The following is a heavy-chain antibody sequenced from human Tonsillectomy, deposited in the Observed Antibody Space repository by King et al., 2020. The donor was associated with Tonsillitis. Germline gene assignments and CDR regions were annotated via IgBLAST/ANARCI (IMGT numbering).Heavy chain of an antibody. Sequence: QLVQSGAEVKKPGASVKVSCQASGYTFTDYHMHWVRQAPGQGLEWMGWIYPNDGDTYYAQKFQGRITLTRDTSIKSLYMELSRLTSDDTALNYCVRENWYYDYWGQGTLVTVSS. CDR2: IYPNDGDT. CDR1: GYTFTDYH. CDR3: VRENWYYDY. D-gene: IGHD1-1*01. J-gene: IGHJ4*02. V-gene: IGHV1-2*02.